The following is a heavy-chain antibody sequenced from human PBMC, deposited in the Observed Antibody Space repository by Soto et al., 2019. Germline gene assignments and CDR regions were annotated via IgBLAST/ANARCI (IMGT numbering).Heavy chain of an antibody. Sequence: PSETLSLTCTVSGGSISTNNYYWGWVRQPPGKGLEWIGSIYYSGSTYYNPSLKSRVTISVDTSKNQFSLKLSSVTAADTAVYYCARVGEILWFGELLSPAYYYGMDVWGQGTTVTVSS. V-gene: IGHV4-39*01. D-gene: IGHD3-10*01. CDR3: ARVGEILWFGELLSPAYYYGMDV. CDR1: GGSISTNNYY. CDR2: IYYSGST. J-gene: IGHJ6*02.